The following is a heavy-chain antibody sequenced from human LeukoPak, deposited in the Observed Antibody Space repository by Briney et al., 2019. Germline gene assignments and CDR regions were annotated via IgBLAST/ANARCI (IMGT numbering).Heavy chain of an antibody. Sequence: SETLSLTCAVYGGSFSGYYWSWIRQPPGKGLEWIGEINHSGSTNYNPSLKSRVTISVDTSKNQFSLKLSSVTAADTAVYYCARDLGTDGYFPNFDYWGQGTPVTVSS. CDR2: INHSGST. CDR1: GGSFSGYY. J-gene: IGHJ4*02. CDR3: ARDLGTDGYFPNFDY. D-gene: IGHD5-24*01. V-gene: IGHV4-34*01.